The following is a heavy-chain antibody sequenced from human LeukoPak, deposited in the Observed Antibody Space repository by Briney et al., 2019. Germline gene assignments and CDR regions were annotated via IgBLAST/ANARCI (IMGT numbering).Heavy chain of an antibody. CDR3: ARLRNVVNVHWGFFDT. V-gene: IGHV3-48*04. CDR2: IGNNGVAI. Sequence: GGSLRLSCAASGFTLSGYFMNCLRQAPRKGLEWVSCIGNNGVAIYYADSVKGRFTISRDNAKNSLYLQMSSLRSEDTAVYFCARLRNVVNVHWGFFDTWGQGAMVTVSS. CDR1: GFTLSGYF. D-gene: IGHD4-23*01. J-gene: IGHJ4*02.